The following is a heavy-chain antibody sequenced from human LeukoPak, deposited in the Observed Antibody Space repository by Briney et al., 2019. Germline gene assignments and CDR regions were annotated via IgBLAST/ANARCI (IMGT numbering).Heavy chain of an antibody. J-gene: IGHJ5*02. V-gene: IGHV4-34*01. CDR3: AARLGWFDP. D-gene: IGHD5-12*01. CDR1: GGSFSGYY. Sequence: PSETLSLTCAVYGGSFSGYYWSWIRQPPGKGLEWIGEINHSGSTNYNPSLKSRVTISVETSKNQFSLKLSSVTAADTAVYYYAARLGWFDPWGQGTLVTVSS. CDR2: INHSGST.